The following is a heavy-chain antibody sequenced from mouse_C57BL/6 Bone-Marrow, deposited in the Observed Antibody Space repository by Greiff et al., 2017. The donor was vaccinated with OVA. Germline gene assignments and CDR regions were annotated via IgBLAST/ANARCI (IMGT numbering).Heavy chain of an antibody. CDR2: IYPGDGDT. Sequence: QVQLKQSGPELVKPGASVKISCKASGYAFSSSWMNWVKQRPGKGLEWIGRIYPGDGDTNYNGKFKGKATLTADKSSSTAYMQLSSLTSEDSAVDVCAREGYYGSSQFAYWGQGTLVTVSA. CDR3: AREGYYGSSQFAY. CDR1: GYAFSSSW. V-gene: IGHV1-82*01. J-gene: IGHJ3*01. D-gene: IGHD1-1*01.